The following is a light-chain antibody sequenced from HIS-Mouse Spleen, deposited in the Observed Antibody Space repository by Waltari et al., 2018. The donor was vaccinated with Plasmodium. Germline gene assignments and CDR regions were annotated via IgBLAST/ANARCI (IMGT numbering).Light chain of an antibody. V-gene: IGLV3-27*01. CDR2: KES. Sequence: SYELTQPSSVSVSPGQTARITCPGDVLAHKYDRWFQQQPGQAPVLVIYKESERPSGIPERFSGSSSGTTVTLTISGAQVEDEADYYCYSAADNNLVVFGGGTKLTVL. CDR1: VLAHKY. CDR3: YSAADNNLVV. J-gene: IGLJ2*01.